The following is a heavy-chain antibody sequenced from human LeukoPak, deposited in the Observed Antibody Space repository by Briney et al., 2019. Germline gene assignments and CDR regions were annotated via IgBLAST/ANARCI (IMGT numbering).Heavy chain of an antibody. CDR2: TYPGDSDT. CDR1: GYTFSSYW. D-gene: IGHD4-17*01. J-gene: IGHJ6*02. V-gene: IGHV5-51*01. CDR3: ARYGGYGDYVINYFYNGMDV. Sequence: GESLKISCKGSGYTFSSYWIAWVRQMPGKGLEWMGITYPGDSDTRYSPSFQGQVTISADKSISTAYLQWGSLKASDTAMYYCARYGGYGDYVINYFYNGMDVWGQGTTVSVSS.